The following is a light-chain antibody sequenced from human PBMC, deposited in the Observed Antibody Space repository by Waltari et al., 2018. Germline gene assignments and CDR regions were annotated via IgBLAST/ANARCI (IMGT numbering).Light chain of an antibody. CDR2: WAS. Sequence: DIVMTQSPDSLAVSLGERATINCKSSQSVLYSSDNKNYLAWYQQKPGQPPKLLIYWASSRESGVPDRFSGSESGTDFTLTISSLRAEDVAVYYCHQYYTTPWTFGQGT. J-gene: IGKJ1*01. CDR3: HQYYTTPWT. V-gene: IGKV4-1*01. CDR1: QSVLYSSDNKNY.